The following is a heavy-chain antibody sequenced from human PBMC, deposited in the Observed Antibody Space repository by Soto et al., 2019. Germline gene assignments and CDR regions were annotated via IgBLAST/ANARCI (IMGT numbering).Heavy chain of an antibody. Sequence: GAAVKVSCKASAYTFTSYYLRWVRQAPGQGLELMGIINPSGGSTSYAQKFQGRVTMTRDTSTSTVYMELSSLRSEDTAVYYCARRYCSSTSCYRGANWFDPWGQGTLVTVSS. V-gene: IGHV1-46*03. CDR3: ARRYCSSTSCYRGANWFDP. CDR1: AYTFTSYY. CDR2: INPSGGST. J-gene: IGHJ5*02. D-gene: IGHD2-2*02.